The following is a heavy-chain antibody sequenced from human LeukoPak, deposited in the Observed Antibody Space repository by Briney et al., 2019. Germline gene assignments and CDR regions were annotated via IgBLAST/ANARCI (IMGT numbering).Heavy chain of an antibody. CDR3: ARVIAVAESLWFDP. D-gene: IGHD6-19*01. J-gene: IGHJ5*02. V-gene: IGHV6-1*01. CDR2: TYYRSKWYN. CDR1: GDSVSSNSAA. Sequence: SQTLSLTCAISGDSVSSNSAAWDWIRQSPSRGLEWLGGTYYRSKWYNDYAVSVKSRITINPDTSKNQFSLQLNSVTPEDTAVYYCARVIAVAESLWFDPWGQGTLVTVSS.